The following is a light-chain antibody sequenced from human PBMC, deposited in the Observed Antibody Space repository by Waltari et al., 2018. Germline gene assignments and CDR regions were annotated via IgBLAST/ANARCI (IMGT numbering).Light chain of an antibody. J-gene: IGLJ1*01. CDR1: RANLGSNY. V-gene: IGLV1-47*01. Sequence: QSVLTQPPSVSATPGQRVTISCSGSRANLGSNYLYWYQQPPGTAPRLLLFREHERPPPVPDRVAASKYGTTASLVIHELRSEDEGIYYCASWDESHYVFGPGTTVTVL. CDR2: REH. CDR3: ASWDESHYV.